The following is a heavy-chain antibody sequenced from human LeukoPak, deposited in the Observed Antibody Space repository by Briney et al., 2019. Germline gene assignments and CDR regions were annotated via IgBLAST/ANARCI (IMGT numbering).Heavy chain of an antibody. CDR1: GYTFTGYD. D-gene: IGHD6-13*01. CDR2: MNPNSGNT. J-gene: IGHJ4*02. Sequence: WASVKVSCKASGYTFTGYDINWVRQATGQGLEWMGWMNPNSGNTGYAQKFQGRVTMSRDTSISTAYMEMSSLRAEDTAVYYCARGVSVAAAGTRDYWGQATLVTVSS. CDR3: ARGVSVAAAGTRDY. V-gene: IGHV1-8*01.